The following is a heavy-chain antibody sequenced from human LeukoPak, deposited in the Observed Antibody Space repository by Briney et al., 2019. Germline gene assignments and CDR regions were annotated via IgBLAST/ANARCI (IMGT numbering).Heavy chain of an antibody. CDR3: ARAKGAVIDSSCDY. D-gene: IGHD3-22*01. Sequence: PGGSLRLSCAVSGFTFSSYAMHWVRQAPGKGLEWVAVISYDGSNKYYADSVKGRFTISRDNSKNTLYLQMNSLRAEDTAVYYCARAKGAVIDSSCDYWGQGTLVTVSS. CDR2: ISYDGSNK. CDR1: GFTFSSYA. J-gene: IGHJ4*02. V-gene: IGHV3-30-3*01.